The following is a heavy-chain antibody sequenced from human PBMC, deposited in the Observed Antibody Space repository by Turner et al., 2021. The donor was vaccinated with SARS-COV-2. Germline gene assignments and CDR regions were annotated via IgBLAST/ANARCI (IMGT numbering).Heavy chain of an antibody. CDR3: ATAPPYCTNGVCPYWFDP. CDR1: GYTLIELS. Sequence: QVQLVQSGAEVKKPGASVKVSCKVSGYTLIELSMHWVRQAPGKGLEWMGGFDPEDGETIYAQKFQGRVTMTEDTSTDTAYMELSSLRSEDTAVYYCATAPPYCTNGVCPYWFDPWGQGTLVTVSS. V-gene: IGHV1-24*01. CDR2: FDPEDGET. J-gene: IGHJ5*02. D-gene: IGHD2-8*01.